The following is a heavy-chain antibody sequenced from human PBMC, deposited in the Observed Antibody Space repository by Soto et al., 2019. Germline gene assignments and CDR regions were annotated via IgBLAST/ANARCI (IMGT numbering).Heavy chain of an antibody. CDR2: IIPIFGTA. J-gene: IGHJ5*02. CDR1: GGTFSSYA. Sequence: QVQLVQSGAEVKKPGSSVKVSCKASGGTFSSYAISWVRQAPGQGLEWMGGIIPIFGTANYAQKFQGRVTITADESTSTAYMEMSSLRSEDTAVYYCARLHCSNTSCYGGGANWFDPWGQGTLDTVSS. D-gene: IGHD2-2*01. V-gene: IGHV1-69*01. CDR3: ARLHCSNTSCYGGGANWFDP.